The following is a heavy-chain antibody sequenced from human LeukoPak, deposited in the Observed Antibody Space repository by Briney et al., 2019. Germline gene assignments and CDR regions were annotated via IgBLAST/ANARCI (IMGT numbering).Heavy chain of an antibody. CDR2: ISAYNGNT. CDR3: ARDQIEWELYYFDY. V-gene: IGHV1-18*01. CDR1: GYTFTSYV. Sequence: AAVKVSCKASGYTFTSYVISWVRQAPGQGLEWMGWISAYNGNTNYAQKLQGRVTMTTDTSTSTAYMELRSLKSDDTAVYYCARDQIEWELYYFDYWGQGTLVTVSS. J-gene: IGHJ4*02. D-gene: IGHD1-26*01.